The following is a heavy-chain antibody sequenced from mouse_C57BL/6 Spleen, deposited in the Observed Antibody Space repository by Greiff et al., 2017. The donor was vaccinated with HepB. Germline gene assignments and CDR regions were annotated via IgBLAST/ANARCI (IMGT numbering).Heavy chain of an antibody. CDR3: ARDHYYGSSYEFAY. V-gene: IGHV3-6*01. CDR2: ISYDGSN. J-gene: IGHJ3*01. CDR1: GYSITSGYY. D-gene: IGHD1-1*01. Sequence: VQLKESGPGLVKPSQSLSLTCSVTGYSITSGYYWNWIRQFPGNKLEWMGYISYDGSNNYNPSLKNRISITRDTSKNQFFLKLNSVTTEDTATYYCARDHYYGSSYEFAYWGQGTLVTVSA.